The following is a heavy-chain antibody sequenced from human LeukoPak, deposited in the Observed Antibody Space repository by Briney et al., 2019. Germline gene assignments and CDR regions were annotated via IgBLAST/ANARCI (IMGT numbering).Heavy chain of an antibody. J-gene: IGHJ4*02. CDR3: ARGPLWFGETYFDY. CDR2: ISSNGGST. D-gene: IGHD3-10*01. Sequence: HTGGSLRLSCAASGFIFSNYAMHWIRQAPGKGLEYVSVISSNGGSTHYASSVKGRFTISRDNSKNTLYLQMGSLRTEDMAVYYCARGPLWFGETYFDYWGQGTLVTVSS. CDR1: GFIFSNYA. V-gene: IGHV3-64*01.